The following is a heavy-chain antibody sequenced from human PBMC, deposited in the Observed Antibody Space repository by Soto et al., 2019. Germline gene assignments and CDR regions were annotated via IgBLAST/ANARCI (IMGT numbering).Heavy chain of an antibody. CDR3: ARGQRRITFGGVIVS. Sequence: ASVKVSCKASGYTFTSYDINWVRQATGQGLEWMGWMNPNSGNTGYAQKFQGRVTMTRNTSISTAYMELSSPRSEDTAVYYCARGQRRITFGGVIVSWGQGTLVTVSS. V-gene: IGHV1-8*01. CDR1: GYTFTSYD. D-gene: IGHD3-16*02. CDR2: MNPNSGNT. J-gene: IGHJ4*02.